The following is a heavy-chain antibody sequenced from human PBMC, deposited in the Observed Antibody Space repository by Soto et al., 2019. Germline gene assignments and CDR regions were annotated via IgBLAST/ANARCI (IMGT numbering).Heavy chain of an antibody. CDR2: IDWDDDK. Sequence: SGPTLVNPTQTLTLTCTFSGFSLSTSGMCVSWIRQPPGKALEWLARIDWDDDKYYSASLKTRLTISKDTSKNQVVLTMTNMDPVDTATYYCARLVLVPAAYNYYYGMDVWGQGTTVTVS. CDR3: ARLVLVPAAYNYYYGMDV. D-gene: IGHD2-2*01. V-gene: IGHV2-70*11. J-gene: IGHJ6*02. CDR1: GFSLSTSGMC.